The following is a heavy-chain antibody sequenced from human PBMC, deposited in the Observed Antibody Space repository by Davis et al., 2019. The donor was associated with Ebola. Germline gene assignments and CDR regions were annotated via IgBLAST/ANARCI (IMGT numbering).Heavy chain of an antibody. D-gene: IGHD3-16*02. J-gene: IGHJ4*02. CDR2: INHSGST. V-gene: IGHV4-30-2*01. Sequence: MPSETLSLTCAVSGGSISSGGYSWSWIRQPPGKGLEWIGEINHSGSTNYNPSLKSRVTISVDTSKNQFSLKLSSVTAADTAVYYCARGRDYIWGSYRYGYWGQGTLVTVSS. CDR1: GGSISSGGYS. CDR3: ARGRDYIWGSYRYGY.